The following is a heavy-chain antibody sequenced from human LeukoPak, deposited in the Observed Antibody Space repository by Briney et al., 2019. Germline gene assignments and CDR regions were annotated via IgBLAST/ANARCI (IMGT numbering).Heavy chain of an antibody. Sequence: PSETLSLTCTVSGGPISNYYWKWIRQAPGKGLEWIGNVYYSGNTDYNLCIESRGSIHLDTSRNQFFLNLSSVTAADTAVYYCARSFGSRNAFDVWGQGAVVTVSS. CDR1: GGPISNYY. D-gene: IGHD3-3*01. V-gene: IGHV4-59*08. J-gene: IGHJ3*01. CDR2: VYYSGNT. CDR3: ARSFGSRNAFDV.